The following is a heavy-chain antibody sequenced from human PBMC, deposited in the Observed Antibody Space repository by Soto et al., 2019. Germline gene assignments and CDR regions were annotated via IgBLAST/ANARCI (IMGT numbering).Heavy chain of an antibody. CDR1: RYTFSSYA. CDR2: INAGNGNT. J-gene: IGHJ6*02. D-gene: IGHD2-21*02. Sequence: QVQLVQSGAEVKKPGASVKVSCKASRYTFSSYAMHWVRQAPGQRLEWMGWINAGNGNTKYSQKFQGRVTITRDTSASTAYMELSSLRSEDTAVYYCASEYCGGDCYSAARYGMDVWGQGTTVTVSS. CDR3: ASEYCGGDCYSAARYGMDV. V-gene: IGHV1-3*01.